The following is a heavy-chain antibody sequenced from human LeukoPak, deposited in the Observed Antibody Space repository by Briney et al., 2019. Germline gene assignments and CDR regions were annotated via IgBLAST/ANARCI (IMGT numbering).Heavy chain of an antibody. V-gene: IGHV5-51*01. D-gene: IGHD6-19*01. CDR2: INPGDSAT. Sequence: GESLKISCKGSGYSFTNYWIGWVRQMPGKGLEWMGIINPGDSATTYSPSFQGQVTISADKSISTAYLQWSSLKASDTAMYYCARQYSSGPRNAFDIWGQGTMVTVSS. CDR1: GYSFTNYW. J-gene: IGHJ3*02. CDR3: ARQYSSGPRNAFDI.